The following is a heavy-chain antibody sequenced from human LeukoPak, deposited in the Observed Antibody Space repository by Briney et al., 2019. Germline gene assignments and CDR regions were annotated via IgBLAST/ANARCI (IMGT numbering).Heavy chain of an antibody. CDR3: AREAPSTS. CDR1: GFTFSSYA. V-gene: IGHV3-48*01. CDR2: ISSSSSTI. Sequence: PGGSLRLSCAASGFTFSSYAMHWVRQAPGKGLEWVSYISSSSSTIYYADSVKGRFTISRDNAKNSLYLQMNSLRAEDTAVYYCAREAPSTSWGQGTLVTVSS. D-gene: IGHD4-11*01. J-gene: IGHJ4*02.